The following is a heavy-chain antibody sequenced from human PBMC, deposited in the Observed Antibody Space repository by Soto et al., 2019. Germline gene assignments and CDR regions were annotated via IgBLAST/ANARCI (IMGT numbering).Heavy chain of an antibody. Sequence: QVQLVESGGGVVQPGRSLRLSCAASGFTFSSYGMHWVRQAPGKGLAWVAVISYDGSNKYYADSVKGRFTISRDNSKNTLYLQMNSLRAEDTAVYYCAKSQASSSWYFTTFYYYGMDVWGQGTTVTVSS. J-gene: IGHJ6*02. CDR2: ISYDGSNK. CDR3: AKSQASSSWYFTTFYYYGMDV. CDR1: GFTFSSYG. V-gene: IGHV3-30*18. D-gene: IGHD6-13*01.